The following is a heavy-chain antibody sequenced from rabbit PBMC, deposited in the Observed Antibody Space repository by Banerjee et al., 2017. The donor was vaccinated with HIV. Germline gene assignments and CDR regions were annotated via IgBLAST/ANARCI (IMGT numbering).Heavy chain of an antibody. D-gene: IGHD7-1*01. J-gene: IGHJ4*01. CDR2: IGTNSGIT. CDR3: ARDYAGYIGYGYYFNL. Sequence: QSLEESGGDLVKPEGSLTLTCTASGFSFTNKYVMCWVRQAPGKGLEWIACIGTNSGITWYASWVNGRFTISRSTSLSTVDLKMTSLTAADTATYFCARDYAGYIGYGYYFNLWGPGTLVTVS. CDR1: GFSFTNKYV. V-gene: IGHV1S43*01.